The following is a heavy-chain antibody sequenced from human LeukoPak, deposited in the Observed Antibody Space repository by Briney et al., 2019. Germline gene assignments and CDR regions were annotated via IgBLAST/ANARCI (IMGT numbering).Heavy chain of an antibody. V-gene: IGHV3-15*01. Sequence: GGSLRLSCAASGFTFSNAWMSWVRQAPGKGLEWVGRIKSKTDGGTTDYAAPVKGRFTISRDDSKNTLYLQMNSLETEDTAVYYCTTGTHYDILTGYHDLDYWGQGTLVTVSS. CDR1: GFTFSNAW. J-gene: IGHJ4*02. CDR2: IKSKTDGGTT. CDR3: TTGTHYDILTGYHDLDY. D-gene: IGHD3-9*01.